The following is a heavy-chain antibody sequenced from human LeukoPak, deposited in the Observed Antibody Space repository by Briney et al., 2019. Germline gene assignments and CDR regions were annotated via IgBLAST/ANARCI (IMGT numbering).Heavy chain of an antibody. D-gene: IGHD2-2*01. CDR1: GGSISISNSNW. Sequence: SETLSLTCAVSGGSISISNSNWWSWVRQPPGKGLEWIGEIYHSGSTNYNPSLKSRVTISVDKSKNQFSLKLSSVTAADTAVYYCARTYCSSTSCYYAFDIWGQGTMVTVSS. CDR2: IYHSGST. V-gene: IGHV4-4*02. J-gene: IGHJ3*02. CDR3: ARTYCSSTSCYYAFDI.